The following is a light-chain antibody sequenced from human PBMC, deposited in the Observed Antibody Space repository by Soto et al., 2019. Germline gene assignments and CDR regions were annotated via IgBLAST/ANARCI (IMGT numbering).Light chain of an antibody. CDR1: QSVSSSY. CDR2: GAS. V-gene: IGKV3-20*01. CDR3: QQYGSSRRT. Sequence: EIVLTQSPGTLSLSPGERATLSCRASQSVSSSYLAWFQQKPGQAPRLLIFGASSRVTGIPDRFSGSGSGTAFPLTITRLEPEDFAVYYCQQYGSSRRTFGKGNKVDI. J-gene: IGKJ1*01.